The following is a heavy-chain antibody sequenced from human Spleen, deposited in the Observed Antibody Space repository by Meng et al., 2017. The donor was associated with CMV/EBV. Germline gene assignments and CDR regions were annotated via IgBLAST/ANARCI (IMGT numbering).Heavy chain of an antibody. CDR2: ISSDAYIK. CDR3: AREGGVGASGYYYGMDV. V-gene: IGHV3-30-3*01. CDR1: GFTFSRFA. D-gene: IGHD1-26*01. J-gene: IGHJ6*02. Sequence: GESLKISCAASGFTFSRFAMHWVRQAPGKGLEWVAFISSDAYIKYHADSVKGRFTISRDNSKNTLYLQMNSLRAEDTAVYYCAREGGVGASGYYYGMDVWGQGTTVTVSS.